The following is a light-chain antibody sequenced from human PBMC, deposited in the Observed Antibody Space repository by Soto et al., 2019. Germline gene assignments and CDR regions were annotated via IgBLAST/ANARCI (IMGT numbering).Light chain of an antibody. V-gene: IGKV3-11*01. J-gene: IGKJ4*01. CDR1: QSVSSY. Sequence: EIVLTQSPATLSLSPGERATLSCRASQSVSSYLAWYQQKPGQAPRLLIYDASNRATGIPARFSGSGSGTDFNITIRGLEPEDFEVYHCHQSCTGLTFGGGTKVEIK. CDR3: HQSCTGLT. CDR2: DAS.